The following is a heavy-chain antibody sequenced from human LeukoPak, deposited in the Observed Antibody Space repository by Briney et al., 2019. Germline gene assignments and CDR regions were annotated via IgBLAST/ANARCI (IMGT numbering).Heavy chain of an antibody. CDR3: ARDGAEGDDSAFDV. CDR1: GFTLRDYH. CDR2: TRSKVRKYAT. D-gene: IGHD3-22*01. Sequence: GGSLRLSCVGSGFTLRDYHMDWVRQAPGMVLEWVGRTRSKVRKYATEYAASVKGRFTISRDESENSMFLHLSSLTVEDTALYYCARDGAEGDDSAFDVWGQGTMVTVSS. V-gene: IGHV3-72*01. J-gene: IGHJ3*01.